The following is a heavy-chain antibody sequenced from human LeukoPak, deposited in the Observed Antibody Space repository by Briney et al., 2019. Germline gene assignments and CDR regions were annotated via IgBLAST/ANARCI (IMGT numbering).Heavy chain of an antibody. CDR2: IFHSGST. J-gene: IGHJ4*02. Sequence: PETLSLTCTVSGGSITSHYWSWIRHPPGKGLEWMGYIFHSGSTNYNPSLRSRVTMSMETSKKYFSLKLSSVTAADTAVYYCAREGQSAVDWLVFDHWGQGVLVTVSS. CDR1: GGSITSHY. V-gene: IGHV4-59*11. CDR3: AREGQSAVDWLVFDH. D-gene: IGHD6-19*01.